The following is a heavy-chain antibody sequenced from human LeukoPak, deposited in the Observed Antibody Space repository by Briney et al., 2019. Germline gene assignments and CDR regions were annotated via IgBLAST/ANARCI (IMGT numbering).Heavy chain of an antibody. J-gene: IGHJ4*02. Sequence: SETLSLTCTVSGGSISSYYRSWIRQPPGKGLEWIGYIYYSGSTNYNPSLKSRVTISVDTSKNQFSLKLSSVTAADTAVYYCAREVVHYDSSGYLDYWGQGTLVTVSS. CDR3: AREVVHYDSSGYLDY. CDR1: GGSISSYY. CDR2: IYYSGST. D-gene: IGHD3-22*01. V-gene: IGHV4-59*01.